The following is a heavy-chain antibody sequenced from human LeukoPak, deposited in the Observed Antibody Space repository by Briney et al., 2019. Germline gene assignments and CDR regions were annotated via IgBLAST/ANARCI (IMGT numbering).Heavy chain of an antibody. J-gene: IGHJ4*02. V-gene: IGHV3-21*01. Sequence: GGSLRLSCAASGFTFSSYSMNWVRQAPGKGLEWVSSISSSSSYIYYADSVKGRFTISRDNAKNSLHLQMNSLRAEDTAVYYCARAYMTTAAFDYWGQGTLVTVSP. D-gene: IGHD4-17*01. CDR3: ARAYMTTAAFDY. CDR2: ISSSSSYI. CDR1: GFTFSSYS.